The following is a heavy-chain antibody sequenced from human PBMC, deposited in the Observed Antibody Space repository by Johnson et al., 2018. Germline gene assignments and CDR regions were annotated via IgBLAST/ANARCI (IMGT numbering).Heavy chain of an antibody. CDR1: GFTFDDYA. D-gene: IGHD6-19*01. J-gene: IGHJ1*01. CDR3: AKAHSSGWYGHFQY. CDR2: ISWNSGTI. V-gene: IGHV3-9*01. Sequence: VQLVESGGGLVQAGRSLILSCAASGFTFDDYAMHWVRQAPGKGLEWVSGISWNSGTIGYADSVKGRFTISRDNAKNSLYLQMNSLRAEDTALYYCAKAHSSGWYGHFQYWGQGTLVTVSS.